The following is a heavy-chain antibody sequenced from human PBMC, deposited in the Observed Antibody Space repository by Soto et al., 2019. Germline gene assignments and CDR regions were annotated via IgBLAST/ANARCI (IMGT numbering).Heavy chain of an antibody. CDR1: AGSIASGSYY. CDR2: IYYSGST. Sequence: SETPSLTCTVSAGSIASGSYYWAWIRQPPGKGLEWIGSIYYSGSTYYNPSLKSRVTISVDTSKNQFSLKLSSVTAADTAVYYCARGGYYYDSSGYYWDDAFDNWGQGTMVT. J-gene: IGHJ3*02. CDR3: ARGGYYYDSSGYYWDDAFDN. D-gene: IGHD3-22*01. V-gene: IGHV4-39*01.